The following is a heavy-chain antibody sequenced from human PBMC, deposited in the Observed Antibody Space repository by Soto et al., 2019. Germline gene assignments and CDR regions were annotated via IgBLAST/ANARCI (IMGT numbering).Heavy chain of an antibody. Sequence: ASVKVSYKASGYTFTSYGISWVRQAPGQRLEWMGWINAYNGNTNYSQKLQGRVTMTRDTSASTAYMELSSLRSEDTAVYYCARDPGYSYGYNWGQGTLVTVSS. J-gene: IGHJ4*02. CDR2: INAYNGNT. D-gene: IGHD5-18*01. CDR3: ARDPGYSYGYN. V-gene: IGHV1-18*01. CDR1: GYTFTSYG.